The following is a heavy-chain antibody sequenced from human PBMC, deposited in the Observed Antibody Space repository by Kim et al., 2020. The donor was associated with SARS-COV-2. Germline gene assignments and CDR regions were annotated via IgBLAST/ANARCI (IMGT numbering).Heavy chain of an antibody. CDR2: IIPIFGTA. CDR1: GGTFSSYA. J-gene: IGHJ6*02. Sequence: SVKVSCKASGGTFSSYAISWVRQAPGQGLEWMGGIIPIFGTANYAQKFQGRVTITADESTSTAYMELSSLRSEDTAVYYCASISSSWRLDYYYGMDVWGQGTTVPVSS. V-gene: IGHV1-69*13. D-gene: IGHD6-13*01. CDR3: ASISSSWRLDYYYGMDV.